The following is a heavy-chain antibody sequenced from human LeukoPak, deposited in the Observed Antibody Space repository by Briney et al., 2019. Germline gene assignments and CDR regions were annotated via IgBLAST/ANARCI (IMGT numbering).Heavy chain of an antibody. CDR1: GYTFTGYY. CDR3: AREMATIVNQFDY. D-gene: IGHD5-24*01. V-gene: IGHV1-2*02. Sequence: GASVKVSCKASGYTFTGYYMHWVRQAPGQGLEWMGWINPNSGDTNYAQKFQGRVTMTRDTSITTAYMELSRLRSDDTAVYYCAREMATIVNQFDYWGQGTLVTVSS. J-gene: IGHJ4*02. CDR2: INPNSGDT.